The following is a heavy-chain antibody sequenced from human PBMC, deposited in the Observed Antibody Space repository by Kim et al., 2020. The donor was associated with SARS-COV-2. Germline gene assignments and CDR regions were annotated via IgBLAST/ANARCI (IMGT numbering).Heavy chain of an antibody. D-gene: IGHD3-22*01. Sequence: VEGRFTISRDNAKNTLYLQMNSLRAEDTAVYYCARGSGYYDSSGYYYRDYWGQGTLVTVSS. J-gene: IGHJ4*02. V-gene: IGHV3-66*01. CDR3: ARGSGYYDSSGYYYRDY.